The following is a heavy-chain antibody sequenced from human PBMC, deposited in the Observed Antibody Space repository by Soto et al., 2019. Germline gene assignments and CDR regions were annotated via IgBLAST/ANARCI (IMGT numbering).Heavy chain of an antibody. CDR2: INPNSGGT. D-gene: IGHD1-1*01. Sequence: ASVKVSCKASGYTFTGYYMHLVRQAPGQGLEWMGWINPNSGGTNYAQKFQGWVTMTRDTSISTAYMELSRLRSDDTAVYYCARGVLEDYYGMDVWGQGTTVTVSS. CDR1: GYTFTGYY. V-gene: IGHV1-2*04. J-gene: IGHJ6*02. CDR3: ARGVLEDYYGMDV.